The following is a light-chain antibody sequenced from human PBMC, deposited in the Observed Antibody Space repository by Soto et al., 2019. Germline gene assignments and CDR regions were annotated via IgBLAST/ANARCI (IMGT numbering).Light chain of an antibody. Sequence: DIQMTHSPSTLSASVGDRVTITCRASQSISSWLAWYQQKPGKAPKLLIYKASSLESGVPSRFSGSGSGTEFTLTISSLQPDDFATYYCQQYNSYSVTFGQGTRLEIK. J-gene: IGKJ5*01. CDR2: KAS. CDR1: QSISSW. CDR3: QQYNSYSVT. V-gene: IGKV1-5*03.